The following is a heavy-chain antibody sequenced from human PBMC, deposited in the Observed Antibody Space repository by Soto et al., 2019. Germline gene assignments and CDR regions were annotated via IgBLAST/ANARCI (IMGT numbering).Heavy chain of an antibody. CDR3: ARLGYYYDSSGSLLRYFDL. V-gene: IGHV4-4*07. J-gene: IGHJ2*01. Sequence: QVQLQESGPGLVKPSETLSLTCTVSGGSINTYYWSWIRQPAGKGLEWIGRIYSSGSTHYNPSLKSRVIMSVDPSKNQFSLKLSSVTAADTAVYYCARLGYYYDSSGSLLRYFDLWGRGTLVTVSS. D-gene: IGHD3-22*01. CDR2: IYSSGST. CDR1: GGSINTYY.